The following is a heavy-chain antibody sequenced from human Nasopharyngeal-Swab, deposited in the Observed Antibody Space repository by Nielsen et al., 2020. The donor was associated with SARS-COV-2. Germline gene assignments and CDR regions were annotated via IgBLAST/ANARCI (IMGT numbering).Heavy chain of an antibody. CDR1: GFTFSSYG. V-gene: IGHV3-33*01. CDR2: IWYDGSNK. Sequence: GESLKISCAASGFTFSSYGMHWVRQAPGKGLEWVAVIWYDGSNKYYADSVKGRFTISRDNSKNTLYLQMNSLRAEDTAVYYCAREFSSWYAIGHYYYYYGTDVWGQGTTVTVSS. D-gene: IGHD6-13*01. J-gene: IGHJ6*02. CDR3: AREFSSWYAIGHYYYYYGTDV.